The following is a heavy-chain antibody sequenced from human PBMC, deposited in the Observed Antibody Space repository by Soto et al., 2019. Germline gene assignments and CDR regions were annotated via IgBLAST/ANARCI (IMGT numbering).Heavy chain of an antibody. V-gene: IGHV3-23*01. J-gene: IGHJ4*02. CDR2: ISGSGGTT. CDR3: AKGAGAALVVPAATLFDY. CDR1: GFTFSNYA. D-gene: IGHD2-2*01. Sequence: GGSLRLSCAASGFTFSNYAMSWVRQAPGKGLEWVSTISGSGGTTYYADSVKGRFTISRDNSKNTLYLQINSLRAEDTAVYYCAKGAGAALVVPAATLFDYWGQGTLVTVSS.